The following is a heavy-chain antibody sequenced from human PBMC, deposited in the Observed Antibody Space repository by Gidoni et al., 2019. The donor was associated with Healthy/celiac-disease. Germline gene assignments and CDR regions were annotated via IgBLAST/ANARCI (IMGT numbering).Heavy chain of an antibody. V-gene: IGHV3-23*01. CDR3: AKEGIYDFWSGYYTGY. D-gene: IGHD3-3*01. CDR2: ISGSGGST. Sequence: EVQLLESGGGSVQPVGSLRRSCRAVGFTFSSDAMSWVRQAPGQGLEWVSAISGSGGSTYYADSVKGRFTISRDNSKNTLYLQRTSLRAEDTAVYYCAKEGIYDFWSGYYTGYWGQGTLVTVSS. J-gene: IGHJ4*02. CDR1: GFTFSSDA.